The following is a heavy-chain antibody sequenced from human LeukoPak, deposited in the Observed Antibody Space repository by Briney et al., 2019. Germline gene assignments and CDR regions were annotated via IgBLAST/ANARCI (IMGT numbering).Heavy chain of an antibody. CDR3: ARGHADDYGGSTDAFDI. J-gene: IGHJ3*02. Sequence: KPSETLSLTCAVYGGSFSGYYWSWIRQPPGKGLEWIGEINHSGSTNYNPSLKSRVTISVDTSKNQFSLKLSSVTAADTAVYYCARGHADDYGGSTDAFDIWGQGTMVTVSS. V-gene: IGHV4-34*01. D-gene: IGHD4-17*01. CDR2: INHSGST. CDR1: GGSFSGYY.